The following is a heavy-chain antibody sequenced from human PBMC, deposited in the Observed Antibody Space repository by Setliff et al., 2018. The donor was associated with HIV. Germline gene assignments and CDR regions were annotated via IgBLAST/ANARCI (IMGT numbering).Heavy chain of an antibody. Sequence: TFSDYYMSWIRQAPGKGLEWVSYISSSGSTIYYADFVKGRFTIARDDTKNTVSLQMTNLEPGDTAMYYCAKGGYGGAYYVAGYWGQGTKVTVSS. CDR1: TFSDYY. V-gene: IGHV3-11*01. D-gene: IGHD5-18*01. J-gene: IGHJ4*02. CDR2: ISSSGSTI. CDR3: AKGGYGGAYYVAGY.